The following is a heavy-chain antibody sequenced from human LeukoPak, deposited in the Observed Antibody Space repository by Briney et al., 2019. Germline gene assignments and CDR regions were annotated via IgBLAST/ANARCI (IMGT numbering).Heavy chain of an antibody. CDR1: GFTFSSYW. D-gene: IGHD3-22*01. Sequence: GGSLRLSCAVSGFTFSSYWMHWVRQAPGKGLVWVSRINSDGSSTSYADSVKGRFTISRDNAKNTLYLQMNSLRAEDTAVYYCARYYYDSSGYYSFDYWGQGTLVTVSS. J-gene: IGHJ4*02. V-gene: IGHV3-74*01. CDR3: ARYYYDSSGYYSFDY. CDR2: INSDGSST.